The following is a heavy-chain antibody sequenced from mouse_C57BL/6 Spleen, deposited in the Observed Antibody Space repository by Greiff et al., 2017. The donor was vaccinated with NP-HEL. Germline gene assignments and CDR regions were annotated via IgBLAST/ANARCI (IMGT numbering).Heavy chain of an antibody. V-gene: IGHV1-81*01. D-gene: IGHD3-2*02. Sequence: VQLQESGAELARPGASVKLSCKASGYTFTSYGISWVKQRTGQGLEWIGEIYPRSGNTYYNEKFKGKATLTADKSSSTAYMELRSLTSEDSAVYFCARGAAQAPFAYWGQGTLVTVSA. CDR1: GYTFTSYG. CDR3: ARGAAQAPFAY. CDR2: IYPRSGNT. J-gene: IGHJ3*01.